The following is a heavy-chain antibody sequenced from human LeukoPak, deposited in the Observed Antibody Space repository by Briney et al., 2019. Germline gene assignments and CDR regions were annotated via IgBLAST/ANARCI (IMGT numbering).Heavy chain of an antibody. V-gene: IGHV1-2*02. CDR2: INPNSGGT. CDR3: ARPGDYAKGYDY. J-gene: IGHJ4*02. D-gene: IGHD4-17*01. Sequence: GGSLRLSCTASGFTFSNYAMHWVRQAPGQGLEWMGWINPNSGGTNYAQKFQGRVTMTRDTSISTAYMELSRLRSDDTAVYYCARPGDYAKGYDYWGQGTLVTVSS. CDR1: GFTFSNYA.